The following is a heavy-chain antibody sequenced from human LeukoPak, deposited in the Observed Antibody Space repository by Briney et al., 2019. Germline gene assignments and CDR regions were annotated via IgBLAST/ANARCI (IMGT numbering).Heavy chain of an antibody. V-gene: IGHV3-23*01. CDR3: AKALTRWAFDM. CDR2: ISGSGGST. Sequence: GGSLRLSCAASGFTFSSYAMSWVRQAPGKGLEWDSAISGSGGSTYYADSVKGRFTVSTDKAKNTLYLQMDSLRAEDTAMYYCAKALTRWAFDMWGQGTMVTVSS. CDR1: GFTFSSYA. D-gene: IGHD3-16*01. J-gene: IGHJ3*02.